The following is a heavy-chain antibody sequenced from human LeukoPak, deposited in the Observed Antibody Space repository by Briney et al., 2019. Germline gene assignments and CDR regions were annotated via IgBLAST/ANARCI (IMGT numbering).Heavy chain of an antibody. D-gene: IGHD6-19*01. J-gene: IGHJ4*02. CDR2: IGGSGGST. V-gene: IGHV3-23*01. Sequence: GGSLRLSCAASGFTFSSYAMNWVRQAPGKGLEWVSAIGGSGGSTYYADSVKGRFTISRDNSKNTLYLQMNSLRAEDTAVYYCAKGIAVAGTASDYWGQGTLVTVSS. CDR1: GFTFSSYA. CDR3: AKGIAVAGTASDY.